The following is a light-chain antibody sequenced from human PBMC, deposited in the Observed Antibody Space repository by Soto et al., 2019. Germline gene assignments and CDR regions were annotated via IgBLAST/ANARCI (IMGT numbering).Light chain of an antibody. CDR3: SSYRSRSSFV. CDR1: SSDVGGYNY. J-gene: IGLJ1*01. Sequence: QSVLTQPASVSGSPGQSITISCTGTSSDVGGYNYVSWYQQHPGKAPKLMIYEVSNRPSGVSSRFSGSKSGNTASLTISGLQAEDEADYYCSSYRSRSSFVFGTGTKVTVL. V-gene: IGLV2-14*01. CDR2: EVS.